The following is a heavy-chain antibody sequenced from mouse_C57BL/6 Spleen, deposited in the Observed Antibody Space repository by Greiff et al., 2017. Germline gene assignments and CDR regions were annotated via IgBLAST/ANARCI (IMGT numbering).Heavy chain of an antibody. V-gene: IGHV5-9-1*02. D-gene: IGHD3-2*02. J-gene: IGHJ4*01. Sequence: DVKLVESGEGLVKPGGSLKLSCAASGFTFSSYAMSWVRQTPEKRLALVAYISSGGDYIYYADTVKGRFTISRDNARNTLYLQMSSLKSEDTAMYYCTREGKTAQATGYAMDYWGQGTSVTVSS. CDR2: ISSGGDYI. CDR3: TREGKTAQATGYAMDY. CDR1: GFTFSSYA.